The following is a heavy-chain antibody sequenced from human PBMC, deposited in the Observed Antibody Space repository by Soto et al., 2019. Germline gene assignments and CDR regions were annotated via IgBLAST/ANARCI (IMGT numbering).Heavy chain of an antibody. J-gene: IGHJ6*02. Sequence: QPGGSLRLSCAASGFTFSSYGMHWVRQAPGKGLEWVAVISYDGSNKYYADSVKGRFTISRDNSKNTLYLQMNSLRAEDTAVYYCAKDRGAGYCSGGSCYYYYYGMDVWGQGTTVTVSS. CDR3: AKDRGAGYCSGGSCYYYYYGMDV. CDR2: ISYDGSNK. V-gene: IGHV3-30*18. D-gene: IGHD2-15*01. CDR1: GFTFSSYG.